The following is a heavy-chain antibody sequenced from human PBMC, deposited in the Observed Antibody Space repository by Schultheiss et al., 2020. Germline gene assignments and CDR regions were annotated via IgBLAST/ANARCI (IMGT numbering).Heavy chain of an antibody. J-gene: IGHJ6*02. V-gene: IGHV3-74*01. D-gene: IGHD6-13*01. CDR3: ARAGSSRWGDYYGMDV. CDR1: GFTFSSYW. Sequence: SCAASGFTFSSYWMHWVRQAPGKGLVWVSRINSDGSSTSYADSVKGRFTISGDNAKNTLYLQMNSLRAEDTAVYYCARAGSSRWGDYYGMDVWGQGTTVTVSS. CDR2: INSDGSST.